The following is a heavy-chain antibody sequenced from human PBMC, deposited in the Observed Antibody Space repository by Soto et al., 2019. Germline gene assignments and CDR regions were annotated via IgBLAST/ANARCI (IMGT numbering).Heavy chain of an antibody. V-gene: IGHV1-69*02. CDR2: IIPILGIA. CDR3: ARVVGYSYRYYVSNIDV. D-gene: IGHD5-18*01. J-gene: IGHJ6*02. CDR1: GGTFSSYT. Sequence: QVQLVQSGAEVKKPGSSVKVSCKASGGTFSSYTISWVRQAPGQGLEWMGRIIPILGIANYAQKFQVSVTLTADKAPGTAYMELSSRRSEHTAVYYCARVVGYSYRYYVSNIDVWGQGTTVTVSS.